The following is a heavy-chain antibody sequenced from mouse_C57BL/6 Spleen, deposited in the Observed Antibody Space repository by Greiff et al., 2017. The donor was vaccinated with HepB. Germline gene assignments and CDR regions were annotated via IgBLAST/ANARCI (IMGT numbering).Heavy chain of an antibody. V-gene: IGHV1-22*01. Sequence: VQLQQSGPELVKPGASVKMSCKASGYTFTDYNMHWVKQSHGKSLEWIGYINPNNGGTSYNQKFKGKATLTVNKSSSTAYMELRSLTSEDSAVYYCARKAITTVVEYYFDYWGEGTTLTVSS. CDR3: ARKAITTVVEYYFDY. D-gene: IGHD1-1*01. CDR1: GYTFTDYN. CDR2: INPNNGGT. J-gene: IGHJ2*01.